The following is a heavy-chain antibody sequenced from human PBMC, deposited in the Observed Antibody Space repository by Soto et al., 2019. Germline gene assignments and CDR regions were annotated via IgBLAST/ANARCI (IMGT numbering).Heavy chain of an antibody. CDR2: IYYSGST. J-gene: IGHJ6*02. V-gene: IGHV4-61*05. CDR1: GDSISSSSYY. CDR3: ARQTRGGYYDSSGYYFYYYYGMDV. Sequence: SETLSLTCAVSGDSISSSSYYWGWIRQPPGKGLEWIGYIYYSGSTNYNPSLKSRVTISVDTSKNQFSLKLSSVTAADTAVYYCARQTRGGYYDSSGYYFYYYYGMDVWGQGTTVTVSS. D-gene: IGHD3-22*01.